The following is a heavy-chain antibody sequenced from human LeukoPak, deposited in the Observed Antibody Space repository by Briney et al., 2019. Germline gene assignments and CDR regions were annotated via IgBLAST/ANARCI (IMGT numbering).Heavy chain of an antibody. J-gene: IGHJ4*02. CDR2: INHSGST. Sequence: PSETLFLTCAVYGGSFSGYYSSWMRQPPGKGLEWIGEINHSGSTNYNPSLKSRVTISVDTSKNQFSLKLSSVTAADTAVYYCASNYVWGSYRYTRPFDYWGQGTLVTVSS. CDR1: GGSFSGYY. CDR3: ASNYVWGSYRYTRPFDY. V-gene: IGHV4-34*01. D-gene: IGHD3-16*02.